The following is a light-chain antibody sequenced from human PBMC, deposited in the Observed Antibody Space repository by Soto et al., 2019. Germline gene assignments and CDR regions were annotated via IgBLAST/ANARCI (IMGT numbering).Light chain of an antibody. CDR1: SSNIGAVYD. V-gene: IGLV1-40*01. CDR3: QSYDSSLSGSNVV. J-gene: IGLJ2*01. CDR2: GNS. Sequence: QPVLTQPPSVSGAPGQRVTISCTGSSSNIGAVYDVHWYQQLPGTAPKLLIYGNSNRPSGVPDRFSGSKSGTSASLAITGLQAEDEADYYCQSYDSSLSGSNVVFGGGTQLTVL.